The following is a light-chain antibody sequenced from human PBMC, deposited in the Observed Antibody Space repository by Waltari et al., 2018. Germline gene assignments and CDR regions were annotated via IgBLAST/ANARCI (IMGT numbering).Light chain of an antibody. CDR3: QQSYSAPFT. Sequence: DIQMTQSPSSLSTSVGDRVTITCRASRGIDEYLNWYQQQPWKAPKLLIYDASTLQRGLPTSFSGGRIGTDFTLTISDLQPDNFATYCCQQSYSAPFTFGRATRLE. CDR1: RGIDEY. CDR2: DAS. J-gene: IGKJ5*01. V-gene: IGKV1-39*01.